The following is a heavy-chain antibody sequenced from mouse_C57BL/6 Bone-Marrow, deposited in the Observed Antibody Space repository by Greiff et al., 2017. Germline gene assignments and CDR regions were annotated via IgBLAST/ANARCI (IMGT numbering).Heavy chain of an antibody. J-gene: IGHJ4*01. V-gene: IGHV7-1*01. CDR1: GFTFSDFY. D-gene: IGHD6-1*01. CDR3: AREQHYAMDY. CDR2: SRNKANDYTT. Sequence: EVQGVESGGGLVQSGRSLRLSCATSGFTFSDFYMEWVRQAPGKGLEWIAASRNKANDYTTEYSASVKGRFIVSRDTSQSILYLQMNALRAEDTAIYYCAREQHYAMDYWGQGTSVTVSS.